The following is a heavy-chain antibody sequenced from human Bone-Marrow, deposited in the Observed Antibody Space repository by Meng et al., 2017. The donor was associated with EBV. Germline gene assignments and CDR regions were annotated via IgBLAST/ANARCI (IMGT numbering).Heavy chain of an antibody. Sequence: HVHRLRSASGFVRHSAPLSLTCALSRGSINSGDWCSLVRQSPGQGLEWIGAIQQSGGTRYNQSLKSRVNISLDMSKDQFSLRLSSVTAEETAVYYCARAGYHRPASEYWGQGTLVTVSS. CDR2: IQQSGGT. CDR1: RGSINSGDW. CDR3: ARAGYHRPASEY. V-gene: IGHV4-4*02. J-gene: IGHJ4*02. D-gene: IGHD2-15*01.